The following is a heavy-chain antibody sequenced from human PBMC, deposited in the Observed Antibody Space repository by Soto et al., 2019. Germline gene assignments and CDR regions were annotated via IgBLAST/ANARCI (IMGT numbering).Heavy chain of an antibody. CDR1: GYTYRIYA. Sequence: QIHLVQSGAEVKKPGAAVRVSCKTSGYTYRIYASTWVRQAPGQGLEWMGRISTYNHDTRDAQRFQGRHSMATDTSTSTAYMELRSLKSDDTAVYYCARYPSNTSGDRLYLYYWGQGTLGTVSS. CDR3: ARYPSNTSGDRLYLYY. CDR2: ISTYNHDT. J-gene: IGHJ4*02. D-gene: IGHD3-22*01. V-gene: IGHV1-18*01.